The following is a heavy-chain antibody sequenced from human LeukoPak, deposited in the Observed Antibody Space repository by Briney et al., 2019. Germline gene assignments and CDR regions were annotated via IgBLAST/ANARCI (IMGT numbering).Heavy chain of an antibody. Sequence: ASVKVSCKASGYTFTGYYMHWVRQAPGQGLEWMGWINPNSGGTNYAQKFQGRVTMTRDTSISTAYMDLTRLTSDDTAVYYCAKDRPPVRPFDPWGQGTLVTVSS. CDR2: INPNSGGT. CDR3: AKDRPPVRPFDP. J-gene: IGHJ5*02. V-gene: IGHV1-2*02. CDR1: GYTFTGYY.